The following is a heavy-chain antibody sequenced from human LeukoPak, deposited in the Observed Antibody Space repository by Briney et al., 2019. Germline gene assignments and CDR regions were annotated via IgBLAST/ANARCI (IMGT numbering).Heavy chain of an antibody. CDR3: TTDSPGFYYGSGTAFDI. J-gene: IGHJ3*02. Sequence: PGGSLRLSCAASGFTFSNAWMNWVRQAPGKGLEWVGRIKNKTDGGTTDYAAPVKGRFTISRDGSKNTLYLQMNSLKTEDTAVCYCTTDSPGFYYGSGTAFDIWGQGTMVTVSS. V-gene: IGHV3-15*07. CDR2: IKNKTDGGTT. CDR1: GFTFSNAW. D-gene: IGHD3-10*01.